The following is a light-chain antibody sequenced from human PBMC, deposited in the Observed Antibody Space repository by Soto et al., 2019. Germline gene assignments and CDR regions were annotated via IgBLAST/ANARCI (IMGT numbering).Light chain of an antibody. CDR2: EVS. CDR1: SSDIGAYKY. J-gene: IGLJ2*01. CDR3: SSFTSSSTYVI. V-gene: IGLV2-14*01. Sequence: QSALTQPASVSGSPGQSVTISCTGTSSDIGAYKYVSWYQHHPGKSPRLMIYEVSNRPSGVSNRFSASKSGNTASLTISGLQADDEADYYCSSFTSSSTYVIFGGGTQLTVL.